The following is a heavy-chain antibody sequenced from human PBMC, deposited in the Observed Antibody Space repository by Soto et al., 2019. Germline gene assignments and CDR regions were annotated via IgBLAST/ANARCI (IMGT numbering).Heavy chain of an antibody. D-gene: IGHD6-25*01. CDR2: FDPEDGET. CDR1: GYTLTGLS. J-gene: IGHJ4*02. V-gene: IGHV1-24*01. Sequence: ASVKVSCKVSGYTLTGLSMHWVRQAPGKGLEWMGGFDPEDGETIYAQKFQGRVTMTEDTSTDTAYMELSSLRSEDTAVYYCATDLLSAISSGYWGQGTLVTVSS. CDR3: ATDLLSAISSGY.